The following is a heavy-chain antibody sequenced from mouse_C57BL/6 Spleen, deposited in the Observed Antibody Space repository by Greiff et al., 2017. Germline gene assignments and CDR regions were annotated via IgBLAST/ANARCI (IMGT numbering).Heavy chain of an antibody. V-gene: IGHV1-42*01. CDR1: GYSFTGYY. CDR2: INPSTGGT. D-gene: IGHD1-1*01. CDR3: ARPTVYGAMDY. J-gene: IGHJ4*01. Sequence: EVKLVESGPELVKPGASVKISCKASGYSFTGYYMNWVKQSPEKSLEWIGEINPSTGGTTYNQKFKAKATLTVDKSSSTAYMQLKSLTSEDSAVYYCARPTVYGAMDYWGQGTSVTVSS.